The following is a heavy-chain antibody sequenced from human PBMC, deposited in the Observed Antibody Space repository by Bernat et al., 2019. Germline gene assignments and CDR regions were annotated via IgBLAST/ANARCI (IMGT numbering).Heavy chain of an antibody. V-gene: IGHV3-66*01. CDR3: ARGPYESDAFDI. D-gene: IGHD3-22*01. Sequence: EVQLVESGGGLVQPGGSLRLSCAASGFTVSSNYMSWVRQAPGRGLEWISVIYSGGGTYYAESVKGRFTISIDNSKNTLYLQMNSLRAEDTAVYYCARGPYESDAFDIWGQGTMVTVSS. J-gene: IGHJ3*02. CDR1: GFTVSSNY. CDR2: IYSGGGT.